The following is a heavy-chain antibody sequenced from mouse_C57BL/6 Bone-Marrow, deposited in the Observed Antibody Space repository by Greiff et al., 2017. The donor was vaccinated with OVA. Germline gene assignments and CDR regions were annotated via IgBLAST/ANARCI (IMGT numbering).Heavy chain of an antibody. CDR2: IDPSDSYT. Sequence: QVQLKQPGAELVMPGASVKLSCKASGYTFTSYWMHWVKQRPGQGLEWIGEIDPSDSYTNYNQKLKGKSTLTVDKSSSTAYMQLSSLTSEDSAVYYCARHGSSLYYFDYWGQGTTLTVSS. V-gene: IGHV1-69*01. J-gene: IGHJ2*01. CDR1: GYTFTSYW. CDR3: ARHGSSLYYFDY. D-gene: IGHD1-1*01.